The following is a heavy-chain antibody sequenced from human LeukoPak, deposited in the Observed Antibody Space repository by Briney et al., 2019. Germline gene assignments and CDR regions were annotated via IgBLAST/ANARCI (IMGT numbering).Heavy chain of an antibody. D-gene: IGHD3-22*01. CDR1: GYTFTSHD. J-gene: IGHJ4*02. Sequence: ASVKVSCKASGYTFTSHDINWVRQATGQGLEWMGWMSPNSGDTGYAQKFQGRVTITADESTSTAYMELSSLRSEDTAVYYCARGHNTYYYDSSGSTLPVYWGQGTLVTVSS. V-gene: IGHV1-8*01. CDR3: ARGHNTYYYDSSGSTLPVY. CDR2: MSPNSGDT.